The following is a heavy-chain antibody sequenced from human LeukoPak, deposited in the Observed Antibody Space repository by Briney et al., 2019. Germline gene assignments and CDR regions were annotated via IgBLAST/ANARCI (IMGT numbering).Heavy chain of an antibody. J-gene: IGHJ4*02. Sequence: PGGSLRLSCAASGFPFSSHAMSWVRQPPGKGLEWVSAISNGKTYYADSVRGRFTISRDDSKDTVYLQMNSLRDEDTAVYYCARDGGGAYGNYVNYFDLWGQGTLVTVSS. CDR1: GFPFSSHA. CDR2: ISNGKT. CDR3: ARDGGGAYGNYVNYFDL. V-gene: IGHV3-23*01. D-gene: IGHD4-17*01.